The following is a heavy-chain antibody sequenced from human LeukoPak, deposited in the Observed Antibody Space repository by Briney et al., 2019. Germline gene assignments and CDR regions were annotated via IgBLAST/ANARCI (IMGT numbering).Heavy chain of an antibody. D-gene: IGHD6-13*01. CDR2: IKQDGSEK. J-gene: IGHJ3*02. CDR3: ARSTSSSWYSVSDAFDI. V-gene: IGHV3-7*01. Sequence: PGGSLRLSCAASGFTFSSYWMSSVRQAPGKGLEWVANIKQDGSEKYYVDSVKGRFTISRDNAKNSLYLQMNSLRAEDTAVYYCARSTSSSWYSVSDAFDIWGQGTMVTVSS. CDR1: GFTFSSYW.